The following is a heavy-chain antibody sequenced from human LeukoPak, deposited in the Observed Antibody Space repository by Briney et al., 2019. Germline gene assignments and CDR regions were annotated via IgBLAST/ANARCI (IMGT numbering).Heavy chain of an antibody. D-gene: IGHD3-22*01. CDR3: ARDPSGYFNY. J-gene: IGHJ4*02. V-gene: IGHV4-61*01. Sequence: PSETLSLTCSVSGVSVSSGNYYWSWIRQPPGKGLEWIGYIYYSGSTNYNPSLKSRVTISVDTSKNQFSLKLSSVTAADTAVYYCARDPSGYFNYWGQGTLVTVSS. CDR1: GVSVSSGNYY. CDR2: IYYSGST.